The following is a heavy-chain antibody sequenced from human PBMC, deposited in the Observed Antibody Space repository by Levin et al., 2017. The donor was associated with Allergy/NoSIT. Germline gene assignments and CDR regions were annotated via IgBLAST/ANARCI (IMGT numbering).Heavy chain of an antibody. CDR3: ARLEYSSSSYYYHYMDG. J-gene: IGHJ6*03. D-gene: IGHD6-19*01. V-gene: IGHV5-10-1*01. CDR1: GYSFTSYW. CDR2: IDPSDSYT. Sequence: PGGSLRLSCKGSGYSFTSYWISWVRQMPGKGLEWMGRIDPSDSYTNYSPSFQGHVTISADKSISTAYLQWSSLKASDNAMYYCARLEYSSSSYYYHYMDGWGKGTTVTVSS.